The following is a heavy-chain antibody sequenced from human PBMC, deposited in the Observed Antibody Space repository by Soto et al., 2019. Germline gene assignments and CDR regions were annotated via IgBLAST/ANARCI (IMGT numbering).Heavy chain of an antibody. Sequence: SETLSLTCTVSGDSISSGNKYWSWIRQPPGKGLEWIGYIFSSGTTYYNPSLKSRLTMSLDASQNQFSLKLNSLTDADTAVYFCARVPSPFDYYYAMDVWGQGTTVTSP. CDR3: ARVPSPFDYYYAMDV. CDR1: GDSISSGNKY. D-gene: IGHD3-16*01. J-gene: IGHJ6*02. V-gene: IGHV4-30-4*01. CDR2: IFSSGTT.